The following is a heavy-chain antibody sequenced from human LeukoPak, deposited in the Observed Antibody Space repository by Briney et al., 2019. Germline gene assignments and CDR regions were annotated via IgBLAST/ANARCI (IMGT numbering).Heavy chain of an antibody. Sequence: SETLSLTCTVSGGSISSGDYYWSWIRQPPGRGLEWIGYIYYSGSTYYNPSLKSRVTISVDTSKNQFSLKLSSVTAADTAVYYCARKYYYDSSGYYYDYWGQGTLVTVSS. CDR2: IYYSGST. V-gene: IGHV4-30-4*08. CDR3: ARKYYYDSSGYYYDY. J-gene: IGHJ4*02. CDR1: GGSISSGDYY. D-gene: IGHD3-22*01.